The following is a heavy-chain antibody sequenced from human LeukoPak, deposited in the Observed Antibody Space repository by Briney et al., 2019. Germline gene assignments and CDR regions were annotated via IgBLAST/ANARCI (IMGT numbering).Heavy chain of an antibody. CDR3: ARDSLVGATHY. J-gene: IGHJ4*02. Sequence: PGGSLRLSCAASGFTLSSYEMHWVRQAPGKGLECVSYISSSGSNIYYADSVKGRFTISRENAKNPLYLQINSLRAEDTAVYYCARDSLVGATHYWGQGTLVTVSS. D-gene: IGHD1-26*01. CDR2: ISSSGSNI. V-gene: IGHV3-48*03. CDR1: GFTLSSYE.